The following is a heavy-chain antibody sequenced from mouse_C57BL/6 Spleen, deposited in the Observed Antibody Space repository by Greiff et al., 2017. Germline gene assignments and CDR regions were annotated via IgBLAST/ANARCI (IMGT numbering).Heavy chain of an antibody. V-gene: IGHV3-6*01. CDR3: AREEGVTAVVATGGYFDY. J-gene: IGHJ2*01. Sequence: ESGPGLVKPSQSLSLTCSVTGYSITSGYYWNWIRQFPGNKLEWMGYLSYDGSNNYNPSLKNRVSITRDTSKNQFFLKLNSVTTEDTATYYCAREEGVTAVVATGGYFDYWGQGTTLTVSS. D-gene: IGHD1-1*01. CDR2: LSYDGSN. CDR1: GYSITSGYY.